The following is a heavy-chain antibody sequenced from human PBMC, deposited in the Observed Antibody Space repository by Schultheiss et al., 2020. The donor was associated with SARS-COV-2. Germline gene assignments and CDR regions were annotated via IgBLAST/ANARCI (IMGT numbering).Heavy chain of an antibody. Sequence: GSLRLSCAASGFTFSSYSMNWVRQAPGKGLEWVSSISSSSSYIYYADSVKGRFTISRDNAKNSLYLQMNSLRAEDTAVYYCARLYCSGGSCHAYYYYYGMDVWGQGTTVTVSS. CDR3: ARLYCSGGSCHAYYYYYGMDV. J-gene: IGHJ6*02. D-gene: IGHD2-15*01. V-gene: IGHV3-21*01. CDR1: GFTFSSYS. CDR2: ISSSSSYI.